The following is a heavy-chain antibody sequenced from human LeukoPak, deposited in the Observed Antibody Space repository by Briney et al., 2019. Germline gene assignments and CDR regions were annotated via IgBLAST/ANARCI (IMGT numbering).Heavy chain of an antibody. CDR3: ARGVSYGSGSYIGDP. Sequence: GGSLRLSCAASGFTVSSNYMSWVRQAPGEGLEWVSVIYSGGSTHYADSVRGRFTISRDNSKNTFYLQMNSLRAEDTAVYYCARGVSYGSGSYIGDPWGQGTLVTVSS. CDR2: IYSGGST. J-gene: IGHJ5*02. D-gene: IGHD3-10*01. V-gene: IGHV3-53*01. CDR1: GFTVSSNY.